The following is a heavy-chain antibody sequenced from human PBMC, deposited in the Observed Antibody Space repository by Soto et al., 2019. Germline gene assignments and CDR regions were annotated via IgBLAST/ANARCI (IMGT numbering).Heavy chain of an antibody. D-gene: IGHD6-13*01. V-gene: IGHV4-59*01. CDR2: IHYSGTT. J-gene: IGHJ4*02. CDR3: AAGEASSRNLAPYYLDF. Sequence: SETLSLTCTVSGGSMRNYFWTWIRQPPGKGLEWIGYIHYSGTTSFFPSYNPSLRSRVTISEDTSKNQFSLKMLSVTTADTAVYFCAAGEASSRNLAPYYLDFWGQGTLVTVSS. CDR1: GGSMRNYF.